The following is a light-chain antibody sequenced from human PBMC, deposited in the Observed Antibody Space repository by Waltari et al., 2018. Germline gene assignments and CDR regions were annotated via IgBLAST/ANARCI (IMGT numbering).Light chain of an antibody. J-gene: IGLJ2*01. CDR3: SSFTGSSFVL. V-gene: IGLV2-14*03. CDR1: SIDVGDYNF. Sequence: QSALTQPASVSGSPGQSITISCTGTSIDVGDYNFVSWYQHHPGKAPKLIIYDVSDRPSGVSKRFSGSKSGNTASLTISGLQAEDEAMYYCSSFTGSSFVLFGGGTMLTVL. CDR2: DVS.